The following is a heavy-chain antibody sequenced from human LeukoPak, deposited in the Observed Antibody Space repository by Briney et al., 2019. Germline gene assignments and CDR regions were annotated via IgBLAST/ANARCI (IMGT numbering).Heavy chain of an antibody. D-gene: IGHD3-3*01. CDR2: IYYSGST. J-gene: IGHJ5*02. CDR1: GGSISSYY. Sequence: KSSETLSLTCTVSGGSISSYYWSWIRQPPGKGLEWIGYIYYSGSTNYNPSLKSRVTMSVDTSKNRFSLKLDSVTAADTAVYYCARAPYYDFWSGYSDNYFDPWGQGTLVTVSS. V-gene: IGHV4-59*01. CDR3: ARAPYYDFWSGYSDNYFDP.